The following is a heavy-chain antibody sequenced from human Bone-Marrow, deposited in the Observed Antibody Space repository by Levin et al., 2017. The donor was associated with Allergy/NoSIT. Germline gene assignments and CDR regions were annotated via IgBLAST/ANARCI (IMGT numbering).Heavy chain of an antibody. D-gene: IGHD6-19*01. Sequence: AASVKVSCKASGYTFTSYDINWVRQATGQGLEWMGWMNPNSGNTGYAQKFQGRVTMTRNTSISTAYMELSSLRSEDTAVYYCVRRRDRWLVQGHRFDPWGQGTLVTVSS. V-gene: IGHV1-8*01. J-gene: IGHJ5*02. CDR1: GYTFTSYD. CDR3: VRRRDRWLVQGHRFDP. CDR2: MNPNSGNT.